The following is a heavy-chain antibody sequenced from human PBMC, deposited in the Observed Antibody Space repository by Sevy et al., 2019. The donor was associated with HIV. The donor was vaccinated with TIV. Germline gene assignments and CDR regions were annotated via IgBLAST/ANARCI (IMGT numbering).Heavy chain of an antibody. J-gene: IGHJ3*02. Sequence: GESLKISCVASGFTFSNYGMHWVRQAPGKGLEWVATIWNDITNKYYADSAKARFTISRDNSKNKLYLQMNSLRAEDTAVYYCASLPNNYYDRGGYSGDDAFDIWGQGTMVTVSS. D-gene: IGHD3-22*01. CDR1: GFTFSNYG. CDR2: IWNDITNK. V-gene: IGHV3-33*01. CDR3: ASLPNNYYDRGGYSGDDAFDI.